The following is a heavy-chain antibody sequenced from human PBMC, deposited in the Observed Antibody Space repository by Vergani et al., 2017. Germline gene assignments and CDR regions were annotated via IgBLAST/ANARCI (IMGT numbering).Heavy chain of an antibody. D-gene: IGHD3-22*01. CDR2: IYYSGST. J-gene: IGHJ4*02. CDR1: GGSISSYY. Sequence: QVQLQESGPGLVKPSETLSLTCTVSGGSISSYYWSWIRQPPGKGLEWIGYIYYSGSTNYNPSLKSRVTISVDTSKNQFSLKLSSVTAADTVVYYCARDRGYYDSSGYYLYYFDYWGQGTLVTVSS. V-gene: IGHV4-59*01. CDR3: ARDRGYYDSSGYYLYYFDY.